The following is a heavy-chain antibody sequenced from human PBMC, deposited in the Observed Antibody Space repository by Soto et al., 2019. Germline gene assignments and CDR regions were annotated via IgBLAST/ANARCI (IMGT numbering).Heavy chain of an antibody. CDR3: ATAIAARQGSNAFDI. D-gene: IGHD6-6*01. CDR2: INWNGGST. Sequence: GGSLRLSCAASGFTFDDYGMSWVRQAPGKGLEWVSGINWNGGSTGYADSVKGRFTISRDNAKNSLYLQMNSLRAEDTALYHCATAIAARQGSNAFDIWGQGTMVTVSS. J-gene: IGHJ3*02. CDR1: GFTFDDYG. V-gene: IGHV3-20*01.